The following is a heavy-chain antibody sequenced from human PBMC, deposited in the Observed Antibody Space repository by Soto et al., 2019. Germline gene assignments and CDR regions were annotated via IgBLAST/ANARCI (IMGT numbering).Heavy chain of an antibody. D-gene: IGHD1-26*01. J-gene: IGHJ4*02. CDR2: INAGNGNT. V-gene: IGHV1-3*01. CDR3: ARGANCGSYSYGYFYD. CDR1: GYTFTSYA. Sequence: ASVKVSCKASGYTFTSYAMHWVRQAPGQRLEWMGWINAGNGNTKYSQKFQGRVTITRDTSASTAYMELSRLRSDDTAVYYCARGANCGSYSYGYFYDWGQGTLVPVSS.